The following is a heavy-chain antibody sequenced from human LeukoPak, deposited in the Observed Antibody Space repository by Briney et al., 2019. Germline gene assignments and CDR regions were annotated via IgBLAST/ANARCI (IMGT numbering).Heavy chain of an antibody. D-gene: IGHD1-1*01. Sequence: GGSLRLSCAASGFTFSSYAMHWVRQAPGKGLEWVAVISYDGSNKYYADSVKGRFTISRDNSKNTLYLQMNSLRAEDTAVYYCARDNENRRSFDYWGQGTLVTVSS. CDR2: ISYDGSNK. CDR1: GFTFSSYA. V-gene: IGHV3-30*04. CDR3: ARDNENRRSFDY. J-gene: IGHJ4*02.